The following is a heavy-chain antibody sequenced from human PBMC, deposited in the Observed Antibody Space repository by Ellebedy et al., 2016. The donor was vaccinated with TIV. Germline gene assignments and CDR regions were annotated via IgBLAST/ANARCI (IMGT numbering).Heavy chain of an antibody. CDR2: IYSGGST. J-gene: IGHJ1*01. CDR3: ASLPADIAAAGTNFQH. D-gene: IGHD6-13*01. CDR1: GFTVSSNY. Sequence: GGSLRLXCAASGFTVSSNYMSWVRQAPGKGLEWVSVIYSGGSTYYADSVKGRFTISRDNSKNTLYLQMNSLRAEDTAVYFCASLPADIAAAGTNFQHWGQGTLVTVSS. V-gene: IGHV3-66*01.